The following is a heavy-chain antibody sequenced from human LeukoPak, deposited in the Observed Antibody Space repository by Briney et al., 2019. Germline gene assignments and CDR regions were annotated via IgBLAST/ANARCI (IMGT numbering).Heavy chain of an antibody. D-gene: IGHD5-18*01. Sequence: GRSLRLSCAASGFTFSSHAMSWVRQAPGEGLEWVSAVSGSGDNTNYADSVKGRFTISRDNTQNTLYLHMGSLRAEYTAVYYCACTAYYYYYLDVWGKGTTVTVSS. CDR3: ACTAYYYYYLDV. J-gene: IGHJ6*03. CDR2: VSGSGDNT. CDR1: GFTFSSHA. V-gene: IGHV3-23*01.